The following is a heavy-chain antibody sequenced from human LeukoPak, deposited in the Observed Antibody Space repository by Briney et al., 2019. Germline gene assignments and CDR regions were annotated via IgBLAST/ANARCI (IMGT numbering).Heavy chain of an antibody. V-gene: IGHV4-34*01. CDR2: INHSGST. CDR3: ARRGGRGYSPTYYFDY. J-gene: IGHJ4*02. D-gene: IGHD5-18*01. Sequence: SETLSLTCAVYGGSFSGYYWSWIRQPPGKGLEWIGEINHSGSTNYNPSLKSRVTISVDTSKNQFSLKLSSVTAADTAVYYCARRGGRGYSPTYYFDYWGQGILVTVSS. CDR1: GGSFSGYY.